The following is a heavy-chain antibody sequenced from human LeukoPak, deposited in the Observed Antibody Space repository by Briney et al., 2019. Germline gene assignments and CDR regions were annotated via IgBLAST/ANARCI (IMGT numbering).Heavy chain of an antibody. CDR1: GGSISSYY. V-gene: IGHV4-59*01. D-gene: IGHD5-12*01. J-gene: IGHJ4*02. CDR3: ARYSGYDYSFEY. CDR2: IYYSGST. Sequence: SETLSLTCTVSGGSISSYYWSWIRQPPGKGPEWIGYIYYSGSTNYNPSLKSRVTISVDTSKNQFSLKLSSVTAADTAVYYCARYSGYDYSFEYWGQGTLVTVSS.